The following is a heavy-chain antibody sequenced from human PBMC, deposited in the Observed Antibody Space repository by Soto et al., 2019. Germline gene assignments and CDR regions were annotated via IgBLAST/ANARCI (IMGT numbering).Heavy chain of an antibody. CDR1: GFTFSSYA. J-gene: IGHJ4*02. D-gene: IGHD2-2*01. CDR2: ISGSGGST. Sequence: PGGSLRLSCAASGFTFSSYAMSWVRQAPGKGLEWVSAISGSGGSTYYADSVKGRFTISRDNSKNTLYLQMNSLRAEDTAVYYCAKDKSYCSSTSCPNSIDYWGQGTLVTVSS. V-gene: IGHV3-23*01. CDR3: AKDKSYCSSTSCPNSIDY.